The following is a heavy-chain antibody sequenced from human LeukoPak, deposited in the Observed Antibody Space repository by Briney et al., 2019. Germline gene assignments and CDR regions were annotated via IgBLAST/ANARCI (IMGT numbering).Heavy chain of an antibody. CDR2: ISTDGSRI. Sequence: PGGSLRLSCAASGFGFRDSAMYWVRQAPGKGLEYVSVISTDGSRIYYADSVKGRFTISRDNPKNTLYLQMGSLRVEDMAVYYCTRGVAISTSGWYDAFDYWGQGVLVTVSS. CDR1: GFGFRDSA. D-gene: IGHD6-19*01. CDR3: TRGVAISTSGWYDAFDY. J-gene: IGHJ4*02. V-gene: IGHV3-64*02.